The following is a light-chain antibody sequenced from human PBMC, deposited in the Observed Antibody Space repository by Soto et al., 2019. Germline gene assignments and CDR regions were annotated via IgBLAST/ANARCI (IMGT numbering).Light chain of an antibody. CDR1: QNISINF. V-gene: IGKV3-20*01. CDR3: QHYGNSPPIFT. CDR2: GAS. Sequence: EFVLTQSPGTLSLSPGERATLSCMASQNISINFLAWYQQKPGQAPRLLIYGASGRATGIPDRFSGSGSGTDFTLTIRSLEPEDFAMYYCQHYGNSPPIFTFGPGTKVDI. J-gene: IGKJ3*01.